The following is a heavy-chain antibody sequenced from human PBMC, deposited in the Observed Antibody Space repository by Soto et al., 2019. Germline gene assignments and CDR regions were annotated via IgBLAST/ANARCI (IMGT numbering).Heavy chain of an antibody. CDR3: ARDFGGPRLSY. J-gene: IGHJ4*02. D-gene: IGHD3-10*01. CDR1: GFTFSSYA. Sequence: PGGSLRLSCAASGFTFSSYAMHWVRQAPGKGLEWVAVISYDGSNKYYADSVKGRFTISRDNSKNTLYLQMNSLRAEDTAVYYCARDFGGPRLSYWGQGTLVTVSS. V-gene: IGHV3-30-3*01. CDR2: ISYDGSNK.